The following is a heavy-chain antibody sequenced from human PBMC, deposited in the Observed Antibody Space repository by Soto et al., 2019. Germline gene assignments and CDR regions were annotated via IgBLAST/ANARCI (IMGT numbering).Heavy chain of an antibody. CDR1: GFTFDDYA. V-gene: IGHV3-9*01. J-gene: IGHJ6*02. CDR2: ISWNSGSI. CDR3: AKDAITMVRGVISYYGMDV. D-gene: IGHD3-10*01. Sequence: DVQLVESEGGLVQPGRSLRLSCAASGFTFDDYAMHWVRQAPGKGLEWVSGISWNSGSIGYADSVKGRFTISRDNAKNSLYLQMNSLRAEDTALYYCAKDAITMVRGVISYYGMDVWGQGTTVTVSS.